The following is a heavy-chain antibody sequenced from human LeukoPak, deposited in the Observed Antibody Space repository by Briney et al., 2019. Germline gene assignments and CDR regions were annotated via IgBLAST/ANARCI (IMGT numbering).Heavy chain of an antibody. D-gene: IGHD2-2*02. V-gene: IGHV3-66*01. Sequence: PGGSLRLSCAASEFSVGSNYMTWVRQAPGKGLEWVSLIYSGGSTYYADSVKGRFTISRDNSKNTLYLQMISLRAEDTAVYYCATDVDNIPLQHWGQGTLVTVSS. CDR3: ATDVDNIPLQH. J-gene: IGHJ4*02. CDR2: IYSGGST. CDR1: EFSVGSNY.